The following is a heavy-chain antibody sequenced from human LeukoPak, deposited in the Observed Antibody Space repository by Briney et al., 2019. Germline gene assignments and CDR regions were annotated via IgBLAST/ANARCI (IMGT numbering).Heavy chain of an antibody. CDR2: INHSGST. V-gene: IGHV4-34*01. J-gene: IGHJ4*02. CDR3: ARAGRTYYYDSSGYYY. D-gene: IGHD3-22*01. Sequence: SETLSLTCAVYGGSFSGYYWSWIRQPPGKGLEWIGEINHSGSTNYNPSLKSRVTISVDTSKNQFSLKLSSVTAANTAVYYCARAGRTYYYDSSGYYYWGQGTLVTVSS. CDR1: GGSFSGYY.